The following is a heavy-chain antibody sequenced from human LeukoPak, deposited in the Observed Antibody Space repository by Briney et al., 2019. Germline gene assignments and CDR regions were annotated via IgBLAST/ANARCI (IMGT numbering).Heavy chain of an antibody. D-gene: IGHD5-18*01. CDR3: TRVLLDTAMVWTVYYYYMDV. CDR2: IRSKANSYAT. V-gene: IGHV3-73*01. Sequence: GGSLRLSCAASGFTFSGSAMHWVRQASGKGLEWVGRIRSKANSYATAYAASVKGRFTISRDDSKNTAYLQMNSLKTEDTAVYYCTRVLLDTAMVWTVYYYYMDVWGKGTTVTISS. J-gene: IGHJ6*03. CDR1: GFTFSGSA.